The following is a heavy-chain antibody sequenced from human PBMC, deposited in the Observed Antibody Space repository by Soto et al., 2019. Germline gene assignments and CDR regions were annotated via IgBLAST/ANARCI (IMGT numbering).Heavy chain of an antibody. Sequence: HVQLVQSRAEVRKPGASVQVYCKASGYDFANYFMHWVRQAPGQGLEWMAIIKPDDGSTSYAQEFQGRVTVNSDTPTTTVYMELSRLRSDDPAIYYCARETQSPETLYYYGMDVWGHGTAVTVSS. CDR1: GYDFANYF. CDR2: IKPDDGST. J-gene: IGHJ6*02. D-gene: IGHD6-19*01. V-gene: IGHV1-46*01. CDR3: ARETQSPETLYYYGMDV.